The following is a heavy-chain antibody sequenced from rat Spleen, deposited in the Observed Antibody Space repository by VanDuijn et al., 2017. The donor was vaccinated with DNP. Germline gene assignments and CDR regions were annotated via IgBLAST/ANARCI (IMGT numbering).Heavy chain of an antibody. V-gene: IGHV5-25*01. CDR3: VRPDYYDGSYPRY. CDR2: ITNSGDSA. Sequence: EVQLVESGGGLVQPGGSLKLSCATSGFTFSNYYMAWIRQVPGKELEWVASITNSGDSAYYSDSVKGRFTISRDNAKSTLYLQMYSLRSEDMATYYCVRPDYYDGSYPRYWGQGVMVTVSS. J-gene: IGHJ2*01. CDR1: GFTFSNYY. D-gene: IGHD1-12*02.